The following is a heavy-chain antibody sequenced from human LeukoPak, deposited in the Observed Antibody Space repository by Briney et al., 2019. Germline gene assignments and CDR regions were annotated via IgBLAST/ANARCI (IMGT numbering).Heavy chain of an antibody. CDR3: ARDADTAMVTTVDY. CDR2: INPNSGGT. J-gene: IGHJ4*02. Sequence: ASVKVSCKASGYTFTGYYMHWVRQAPGQGLEWMGWINPNSGGTNYAQKFQGRVTMTRDTSISTAYMELSRLRSDDTAVYYCARDADTAMVTTVDYWGQGTLVTVSS. D-gene: IGHD5-18*01. CDR1: GYTFTGYY. V-gene: IGHV1-2*02.